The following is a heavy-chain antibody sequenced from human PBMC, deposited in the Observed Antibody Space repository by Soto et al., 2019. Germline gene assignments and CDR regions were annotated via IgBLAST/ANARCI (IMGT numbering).Heavy chain of an antibody. J-gene: IGHJ6*02. D-gene: IGHD2-15*01. CDR1: GGSISSYY. V-gene: IGHV4-59*01. CDR2: IYYSGST. CDR3: ARVPCSGGSCPPRYGMDV. Sequence: QVQLQESGPGLVKPSETLSLTCTVSGGSISSYYWSWIRQPPGKGLEWIGYIYYSGSTNYNPSLKSRVTISVCTSKSQFSLKLSSVTAADTAVYYCARVPCSGGSCPPRYGMDVWGQGTTVTVSS.